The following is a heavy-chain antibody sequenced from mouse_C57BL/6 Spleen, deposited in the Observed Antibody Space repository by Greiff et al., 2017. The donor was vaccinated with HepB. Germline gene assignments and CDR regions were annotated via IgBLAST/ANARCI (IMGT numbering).Heavy chain of an antibody. CDR2: IYPGSGST. CDR1: GYTFTSYW. V-gene: IGHV1-55*01. D-gene: IGHD1-1*01. Sequence: QVQLQQPGAELVKPGASVKMSCKASGYTFTSYWITWVKQRPGQGLEWIGDIYPGSGSTNYNEKFKSKATLTVDTSSSTAYMQLSSLTSEDSAVYYCARGTSTVVAPFAYWGQGTLVTVSA. CDR3: ARGTSTVVAPFAY. J-gene: IGHJ3*01.